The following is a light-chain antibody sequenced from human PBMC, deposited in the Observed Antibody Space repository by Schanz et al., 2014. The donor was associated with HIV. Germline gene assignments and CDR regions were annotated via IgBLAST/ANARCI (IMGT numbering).Light chain of an antibody. CDR1: SGHRTYA. J-gene: IGLJ3*02. V-gene: IGLV4-69*02. CDR3: QTWGTGIRV. CDR2: LNSDGSH. Sequence: QLVLTQSPSASASLGASVKLTCTLDSGHRTYAIAWHQQQPEKGPRYLMNLNSDGSHSKGDGIPDRFSGSSSGAERFLTISSLQSEDEADYYCQTWGTGIRVFGGGTQLTVL.